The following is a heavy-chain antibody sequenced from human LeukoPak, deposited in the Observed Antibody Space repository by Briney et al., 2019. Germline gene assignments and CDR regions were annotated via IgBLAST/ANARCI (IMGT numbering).Heavy chain of an antibody. V-gene: IGHV2-70*11. Sequence: SGPTLLHPTPTLTLTGTFSGVALGTRGRCVSWIRQPPGKALECLARIDWDDDNYYTTSLKTRLTISKDTSKNQVVLTMTNMDTVDTATYYCARIRGSAEFDHWGQGTLVTVSS. CDR2: IDWDDDN. CDR1: GVALGTRGRC. CDR3: ARIRGSAEFDH. D-gene: IGHD1-14*01. J-gene: IGHJ4*02.